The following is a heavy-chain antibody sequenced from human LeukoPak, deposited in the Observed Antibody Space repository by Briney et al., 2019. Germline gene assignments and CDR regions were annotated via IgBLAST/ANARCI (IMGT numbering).Heavy chain of an antibody. CDR3: ARSYDSSGNLDY. Sequence: PGGSLRLSCAASGFTFSNAWMSWVRQAPGKGLVWVSRINSDGSSTSYADSVKGRFTISRDNAKNTVYLQMNSLRAEDTAVYYCARSYDSSGNLDYWGQGTLVTVSS. CDR1: GFTFSNAW. J-gene: IGHJ4*02. CDR2: INSDGSST. D-gene: IGHD3-22*01. V-gene: IGHV3-74*01.